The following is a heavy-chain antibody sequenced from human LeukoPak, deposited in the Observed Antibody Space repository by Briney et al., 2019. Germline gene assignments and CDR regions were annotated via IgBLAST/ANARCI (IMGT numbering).Heavy chain of an antibody. CDR1: GFTFSSYS. V-gene: IGHV3-21*01. Sequence: PGGSLRLSCAASGFTFSSYSMNWVRQAPGKGLEWVSSISSSSGYTYYADSVKGRFTISRDNAKNSLYLLMNSLRAEDTAVYYCARDFSVAAAGTNDYWGQGTLVSVSS. D-gene: IGHD6-13*01. CDR3: ARDFSVAAAGTNDY. J-gene: IGHJ4*02. CDR2: ISSSSGYT.